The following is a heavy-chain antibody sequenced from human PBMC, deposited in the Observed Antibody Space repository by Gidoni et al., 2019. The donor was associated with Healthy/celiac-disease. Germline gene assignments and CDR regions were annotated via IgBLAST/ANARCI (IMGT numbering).Heavy chain of an antibody. D-gene: IGHD6-6*01. Sequence: EVQLVESGVAVVQPGGSLRLSCAASVFTCDDYPMPWPRQAPGKGLEWVSLISWDGGSTYYADSMKGRFTISRDNSKNSLYLQMNSLRTEDTALYYCAKTEYNSSSGLDYWGQGTLVTVSS. V-gene: IGHV3-43*01. J-gene: IGHJ4*02. CDR1: VFTCDDYP. CDR3: AKTEYNSSSGLDY. CDR2: ISWDGGST.